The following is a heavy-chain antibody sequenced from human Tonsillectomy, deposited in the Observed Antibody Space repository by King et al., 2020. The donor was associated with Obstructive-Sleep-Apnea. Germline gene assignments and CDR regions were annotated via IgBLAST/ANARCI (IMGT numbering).Heavy chain of an antibody. V-gene: IGHV3-23*04. J-gene: IGHJ6*02. D-gene: IGHD3-10*01. CDR3: AKSGFGSGRSYYYYDMDV. CDR1: GFTFSSYA. CDR2: ISGSGGRT. Sequence: VQLVESGGGLVQPGGSLRLSCAASGFTFSSYAMNWDRQAPGKGLEWVSCISGSGGRTYYADSVKGRFTISRDNSKNTLYVQMNSLRAEDTAVYYCAKSGFGSGRSYYYYDMDVWGQGTTVTVSS.